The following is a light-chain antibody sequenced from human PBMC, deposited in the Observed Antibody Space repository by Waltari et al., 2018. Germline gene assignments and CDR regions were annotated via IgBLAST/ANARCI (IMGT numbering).Light chain of an antibody. Sequence: DIQMTQSPSTLAAAVGDRVTITSRASQSISRWLAWYQQKPGKASKLLISEASTLKSGVPSRFSGSGSGTEFILTITSLQRDDFATYVCQHYNNYRYTFGQGTKLEI. CDR1: QSISRW. CDR3: QHYNNYRYT. J-gene: IGKJ2*01. CDR2: EAS. V-gene: IGKV1-5*03.